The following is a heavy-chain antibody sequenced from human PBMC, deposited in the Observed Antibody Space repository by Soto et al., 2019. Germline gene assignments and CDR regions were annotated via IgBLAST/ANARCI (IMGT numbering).Heavy chain of an antibody. D-gene: IGHD1-26*01. Sequence: ASVKGSCKASGSAFTSYAMHWVRQAPGQRLEWMGWINAGNGNTKYSQKFQGRVTITRDTSASTAYMELSSLRSDDTAVYYCARVVRGATSPWGQGTLVTVSP. J-gene: IGHJ5*02. CDR3: ARVVRGATSP. CDR1: GSAFTSYA. CDR2: INAGNGNT. V-gene: IGHV1-3*01.